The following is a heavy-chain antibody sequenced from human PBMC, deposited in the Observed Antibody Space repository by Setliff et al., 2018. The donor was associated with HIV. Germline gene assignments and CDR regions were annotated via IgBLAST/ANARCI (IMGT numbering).Heavy chain of an antibody. D-gene: IGHD5-12*01. CDR3: ATEGYNRPLDY. CDR1: GFTFTTYP. CDR2: ISGDGGDT. V-gene: IGHV3-23*01. Sequence: GGSLRLSCAASGFTFTTYPMSWVRQAPGKGLEWVSAISGDGGDTAYADSLKGRFTISRGNSKNTLYLQMNSLKTEDTAVYYCATEGYNRPLDYWGQGTLVTVSS. J-gene: IGHJ4*02.